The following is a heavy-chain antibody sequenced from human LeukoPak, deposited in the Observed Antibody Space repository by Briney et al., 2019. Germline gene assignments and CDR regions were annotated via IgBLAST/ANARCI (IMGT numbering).Heavy chain of an antibody. CDR2: INPNSGST. V-gene: IGHV1-2*02. Sequence: ASVKVSCKASGYTFTGYYMHWVRQAPGQGLEWMGWINPNSGSTGYAQKLQGRVTMTTDTSTSTAYMELRSLRSDDTAVYYCARESSSSVRFGYFDYWGQGTLVTVSS. J-gene: IGHJ4*02. CDR3: ARESSSSVRFGYFDY. D-gene: IGHD6-6*01. CDR1: GYTFTGYY.